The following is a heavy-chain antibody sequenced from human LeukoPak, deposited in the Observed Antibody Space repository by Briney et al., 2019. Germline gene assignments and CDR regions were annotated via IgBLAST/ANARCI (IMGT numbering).Heavy chain of an antibody. V-gene: IGHV1-8*01. CDR3: ARVGSVTAAAGPVTF. J-gene: IGHJ4*02. CDR2: INAKRGNT. Sequence: ASVTVSCTASGYTFTSYDINWVRQAAGQGLEGVGRINAKRGNTGHAQKSQGTVTMTRTTSISTAYMKPSSLRSEHTTVYCCARVGSVTAAAGPVTFWGQGTLVTVSS. D-gene: IGHD6-13*01. CDR1: GYTFTSYD.